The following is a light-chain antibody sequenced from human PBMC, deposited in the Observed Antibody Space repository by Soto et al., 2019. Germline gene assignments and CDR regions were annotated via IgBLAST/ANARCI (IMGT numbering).Light chain of an antibody. V-gene: IGLV2-14*03. J-gene: IGLJ2*01. Sequence: QSALTQPASVSGSPGQSITISCTGTSSDVGGYNFVSWYQQHPGKAPKLMIYDVSNRPSGVSNRFSGSKSGNTASLTISGLQAEDDAHYYCSSYTSTNTQLFGGGTKLTVL. CDR2: DVS. CDR1: SSDVGGYNF. CDR3: SSYTSTNTQL.